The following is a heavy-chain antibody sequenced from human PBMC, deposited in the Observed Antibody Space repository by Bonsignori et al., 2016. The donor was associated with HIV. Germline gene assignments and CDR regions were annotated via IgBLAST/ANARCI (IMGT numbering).Heavy chain of an antibody. CDR3: ARVSTVASYYYYYMDV. CDR1: GGSISSSSYY. CDR2: VYYSGST. Sequence: SETLSLTCTVSGGSISSSSYYWGWIRQPPGKGLEWIGSVYYSGSTYYNPSLKSRVTISVDTSKNQFSLKLTSVTAADTAVYYCARVSTVASYYYYYMDVWGKGTTVTV. V-gene: IGHV4-39*07. J-gene: IGHJ6*03. D-gene: IGHD4-23*01.